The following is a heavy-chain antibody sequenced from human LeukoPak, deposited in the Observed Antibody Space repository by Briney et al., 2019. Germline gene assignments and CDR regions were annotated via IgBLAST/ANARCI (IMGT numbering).Heavy chain of an antibody. V-gene: IGHV1-24*01. D-gene: IGHD3-22*01. CDR3: ATELRSGYFDY. CDR1: RYVLSELS. CDR2: FDPEDDER. Sequence: ASVNVSCKLSRYVLSELSMHWVRQAPGKGLEWMGGFDPEDDERIYAQKFQGRVTMTEDTSTDTAHMELSSLRSEDTAVYYCATELRSGYFDYWGQGTLVTVSS. J-gene: IGHJ4*02.